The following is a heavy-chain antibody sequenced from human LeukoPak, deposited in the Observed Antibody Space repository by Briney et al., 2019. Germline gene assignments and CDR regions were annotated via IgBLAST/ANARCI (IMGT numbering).Heavy chain of an antibody. D-gene: IGHD3-3*01. J-gene: IGHJ4*02. Sequence: ASVKVSCKASGYTFTGYYMHWVRQAPGQGLEWMGWINPNSGGTNYAQKFQGRVTMTRDTSISTAYMELSRLRSDDTAVYYCASFYEIWSGYYGVDYWGQGTLVTVSS. V-gene: IGHV1-2*02. CDR1: GYTFTGYY. CDR3: ASFYEIWSGYYGVDY. CDR2: INPNSGGT.